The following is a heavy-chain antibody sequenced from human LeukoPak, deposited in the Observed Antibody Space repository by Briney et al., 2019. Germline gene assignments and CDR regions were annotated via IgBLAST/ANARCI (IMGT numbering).Heavy chain of an antibody. J-gene: IGHJ4*02. CDR1: GFTFSNYA. CDR3: ARDGQFDY. Sequence: PGRSLRLSCAASGFTFSNYAFHWVRQAPGKGLEWVAVISYGGSDKYNADSVKGRFTISRDNSKNTVYLQMNSLRAEDTAVYYCARDGQFDYWGQGTLVTVSS. CDR2: ISYGGSDK. V-gene: IGHV3-30*04.